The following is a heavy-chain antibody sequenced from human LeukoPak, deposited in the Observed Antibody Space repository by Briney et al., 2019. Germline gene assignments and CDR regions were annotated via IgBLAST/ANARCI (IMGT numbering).Heavy chain of an antibody. J-gene: IGHJ6*02. CDR2: IYSGGST. Sequence: PGGSLRLSCAASGFTVSSNYMSWVRQAPGKGLEWVSVIYSGGSTYYADSVKGRFTISRDNSKNTLYLQMNSLRAEDTAVYYCAREEYLEQLNITMSYYYYGMDVWGQGTTVTVSS. CDR1: GFTVSSNY. CDR3: AREEYLEQLNITMSYYYYGMDV. V-gene: IGHV3-53*01. D-gene: IGHD3-3*01.